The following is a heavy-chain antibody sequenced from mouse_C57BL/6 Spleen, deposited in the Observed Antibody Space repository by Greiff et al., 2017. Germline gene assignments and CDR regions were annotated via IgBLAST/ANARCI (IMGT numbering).Heavy chain of an antibody. Sequence: EVQLVESGGGLVKPGGSLKLSCAASGFTFSSYAMSWVRQTPEKRLEWVATISDGGSYTYYPDNVKGRFTISRDNAKNNLYLQMSHLKSEDTAMYYCARVGWLLLWYFDVWGTGTTVTVSS. V-gene: IGHV5-4*01. CDR2: ISDGGSYT. CDR1: GFTFSSYA. CDR3: ARVGWLLLWYFDV. D-gene: IGHD2-3*01. J-gene: IGHJ1*03.